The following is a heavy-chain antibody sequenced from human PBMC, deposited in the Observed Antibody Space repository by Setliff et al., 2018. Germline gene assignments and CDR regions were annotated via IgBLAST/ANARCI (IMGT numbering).Heavy chain of an antibody. CDR3: ARSSAPIKRDYMDV. V-gene: IGHV3-23*01. Sequence: GGSLRLSCAASGFTFSSYAMSWVRQAPGKGLEWVSAISGSGGSTYYADSVKGRFTISRDNSKNMLYLQMNNLRAEDTALYFRARSSAPIKRDYMDVWGKGTTVTVSS. J-gene: IGHJ6*03. CDR1: GFTFSSYA. CDR2: ISGSGGST. D-gene: IGHD2-2*02.